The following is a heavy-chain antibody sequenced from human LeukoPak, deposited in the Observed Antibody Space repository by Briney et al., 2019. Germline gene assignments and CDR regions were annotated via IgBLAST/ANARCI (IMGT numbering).Heavy chain of an antibody. V-gene: IGHV3-23*01. J-gene: IGHJ4*02. D-gene: IGHD5-12*01. Sequence: HPGGSLRLSCAASGFTFSSYAMSWVRQAPGKGLEWVSSIRGRGNYVYYADSVKGRFTISRDNSKNTLYLQMNSLRADDTAVFYCAKGGVYSGYDLSFEYWGQGALVTVSS. CDR1: GFTFSSYA. CDR3: AKGGVYSGYDLSFEY. CDR2: IRGRGNYV.